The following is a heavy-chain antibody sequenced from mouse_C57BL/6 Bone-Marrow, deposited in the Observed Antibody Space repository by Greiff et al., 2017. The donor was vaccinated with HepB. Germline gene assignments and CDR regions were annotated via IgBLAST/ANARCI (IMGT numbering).Heavy chain of an antibody. CDR3: ASPYYYGSTYYYAMDY. CDR1: GYTFTDYY. D-gene: IGHD1-1*01. Sequence: QQSGPELVKPGASVKISCKASGYTFTDYYINWVKQRPGQGLEWIGWIYPGSGNTKYNEKFKGKATLTVDTSSSTAYLQLSSLTSEDSAVYFCASPYYYGSTYYYAMDYWGQGTSVTVSS. CDR2: IYPGSGNT. J-gene: IGHJ4*01. V-gene: IGHV1-84*01.